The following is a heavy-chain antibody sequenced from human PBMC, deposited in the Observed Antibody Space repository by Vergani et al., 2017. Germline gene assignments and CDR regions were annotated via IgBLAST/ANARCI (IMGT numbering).Heavy chain of an antibody. V-gene: IGHV4-34*01. CDR3: ARGRLVGSGYYRGWFDP. CDR1: GGSFSGYY. J-gene: IGHJ5*02. Sequence: QVQLQQWGAGLLKPSETLSLTCAVYGGSFSGYYWSWIRQPPGKGLEWIGEINHSGSTNNNPSLKSRVTISVDTSKNQFSLKLSSVTAADTAVYYCARGRLVGSGYYRGWFDPWGQGTLVTVSS. D-gene: IGHD3-3*01. CDR2: INHSGST.